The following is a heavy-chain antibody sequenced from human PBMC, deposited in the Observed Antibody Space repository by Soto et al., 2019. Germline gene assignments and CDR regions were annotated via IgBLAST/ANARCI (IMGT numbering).Heavy chain of an antibody. V-gene: IGHV4-59*08. D-gene: IGHD3-10*01. Sequence: SETLSLTCTVSGGSISSYYWSWIRQPPGKGLEWIGYIYYSGSTNYNPSLKSRVTISVDTSKNQFSLKLSSVTAADTAVYYCARMTMVRGVALYYAMDVWGKGTTGTGS. CDR1: GGSISSYY. CDR3: ARMTMVRGVALYYAMDV. CDR2: IYYSGST. J-gene: IGHJ6*03.